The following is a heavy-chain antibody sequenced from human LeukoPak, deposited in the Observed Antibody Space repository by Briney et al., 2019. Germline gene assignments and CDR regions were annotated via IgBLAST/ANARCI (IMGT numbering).Heavy chain of an antibody. CDR2: ISPSGTDI. V-gene: IGHV3-11*04. D-gene: IGHD3-22*01. Sequence: PGGSLRLSCAVSAFTFSDNYMTWIRQAPGKGLESVSYISPSGTDISYADSVKGRFTISRDNAKNSLYLQMNSLRAEDTAVYYCARESGVVVIGYYYYYMDVWGKGTTVTISS. CDR1: AFTFSDNY. J-gene: IGHJ6*03. CDR3: ARESGVVVIGYYYYYMDV.